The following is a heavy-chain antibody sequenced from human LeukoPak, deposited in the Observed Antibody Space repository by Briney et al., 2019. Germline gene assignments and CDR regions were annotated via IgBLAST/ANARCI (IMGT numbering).Heavy chain of an antibody. D-gene: IGHD3-3*01. Sequence: PGGSLRRSCAASGFTVSSNYMSWVRQAPGKGLEWVSVIYSGGSTYYADSVKGRFTISRDNSKNTLYLQMNSLRAEDTAVYYCASRLVRFLEWASYYYMDVWGKGTTVTVSS. CDR1: GFTVSSNY. CDR2: IYSGGST. CDR3: ASRLVRFLEWASYYYMDV. J-gene: IGHJ6*03. V-gene: IGHV3-53*01.